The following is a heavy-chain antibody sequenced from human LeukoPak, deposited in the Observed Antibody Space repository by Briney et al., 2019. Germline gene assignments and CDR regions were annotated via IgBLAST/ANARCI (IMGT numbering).Heavy chain of an antibody. Sequence: SETLSLTCTVSGGSISSYYWSWIRQPPGKGLEWIGSIYYSGSTYYNPSLKSRVTISVDTSKNQFSLKLSSVTAADTAVYYCASQIHDYGDYSNWYFDLWGRGTLVTVSS. D-gene: IGHD4-17*01. CDR2: IYYSGST. J-gene: IGHJ2*01. CDR1: GGSISSYY. CDR3: ASQIHDYGDYSNWYFDL. V-gene: IGHV4-39*07.